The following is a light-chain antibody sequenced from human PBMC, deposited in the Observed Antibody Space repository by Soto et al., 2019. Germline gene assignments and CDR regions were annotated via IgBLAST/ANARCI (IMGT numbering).Light chain of an antibody. CDR1: QSLLHSDGYNY. CDR2: LGS. CDR3: MQAVQTPLT. V-gene: IGKV2-28*01. Sequence: DIVMTQSPLSLPVTPGEPASISCRSSQSLLHSDGYNYLFWHLQKPGQSPQLLIYLGSNRAPVVPDRFSGSGSGTDFTLKISRVEAEDVGIYYCMQAVQTPLTFGGGTKVEIK. J-gene: IGKJ4*01.